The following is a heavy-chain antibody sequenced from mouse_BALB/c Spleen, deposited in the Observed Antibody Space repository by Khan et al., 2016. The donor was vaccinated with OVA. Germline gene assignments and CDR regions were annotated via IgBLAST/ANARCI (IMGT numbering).Heavy chain of an antibody. CDR3: ARGDYYGTNAMDY. CDR2: IDPGNVNT. D-gene: IGHD1-1*01. J-gene: IGHJ4*01. Sequence: QVQLQQSGPELVKPGASVRISCEASGSTFTNYCVHWVKQRPGQGLEWIGWIDPGNVNTKYNENFKGKATLTADKSSSTAYMLLNSLTSEDSAVYFCARGDYYGTNAMDYWGQGTSVIVSS. CDR1: GSTFTNYC. V-gene: IGHV1S56*01.